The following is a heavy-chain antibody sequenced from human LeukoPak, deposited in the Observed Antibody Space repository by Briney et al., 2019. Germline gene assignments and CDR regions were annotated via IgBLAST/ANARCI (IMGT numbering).Heavy chain of an antibody. CDR1: GGTFSSYA. CDR3: ARDLSVTNPDY. J-gene: IGHJ4*02. D-gene: IGHD4-17*01. Sequence: GASVKVSCKASGGTFSSYAISWVRQAPGQGLEWMGRIIPILGIANYAQKFQGRVTITADKSTSTAYMELSSLRSDDTAVYYCARDLSVTNPDYWGQGTLVTVSS. V-gene: IGHV1-69*04. CDR2: IIPILGIA.